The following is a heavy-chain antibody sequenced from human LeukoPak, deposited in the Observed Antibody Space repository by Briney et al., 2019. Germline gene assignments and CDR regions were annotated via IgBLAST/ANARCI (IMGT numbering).Heavy chain of an antibody. CDR2: ISSSGSTI. CDR1: GFTFSYYY. CDR3: ARDLSGSYPFDY. V-gene: IGHV3-11*01. D-gene: IGHD1-26*01. Sequence: GGSLRLSCAASGFTFSYYYMSWIRQAPGKGLEWVSYISSSGSTIYYADSVKGRFTISMDNAKNSLYLQMNSLRAEDTAVYYCARDLSGSYPFDYWGQGTLVTVSS. J-gene: IGHJ4*02.